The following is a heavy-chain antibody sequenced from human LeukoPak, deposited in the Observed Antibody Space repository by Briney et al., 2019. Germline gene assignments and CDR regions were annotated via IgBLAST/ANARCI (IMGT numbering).Heavy chain of an antibody. Sequence: GGSLRLSCAASGFTFSSYSMNWIRQAPGKGLEWVSSISGSSSYIYYADSVKGRFTISRANAKNSLYLQMNSLRAEDTAAYYCARDGGPTVGPNDYWGQGTLVTVSS. CDR2: ISGSSSYI. D-gene: IGHD4-23*01. CDR3: ARDGGPTVGPNDY. V-gene: IGHV3-21*01. J-gene: IGHJ4*02. CDR1: GFTFSSYS.